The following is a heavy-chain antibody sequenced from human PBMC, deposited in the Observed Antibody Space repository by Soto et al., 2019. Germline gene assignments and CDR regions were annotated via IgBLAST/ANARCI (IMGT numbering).Heavy chain of an antibody. Sequence: QVQLVQSGAEVKKPGSSVKVSCAASGGSLNNYAVSRVRRTPGQGFEWLGEIIPAFGTPNYAQKFQDRVTITADVLTNTVFMELSSLRSEDTAEYYCAREGLRRGALDYWGQGSLVTVSS. CDR2: IIPAFGTP. D-gene: IGHD6-6*01. J-gene: IGHJ4*02. V-gene: IGHV1-69*01. CDR1: GGSLNNYA. CDR3: AREGLRRGALDY.